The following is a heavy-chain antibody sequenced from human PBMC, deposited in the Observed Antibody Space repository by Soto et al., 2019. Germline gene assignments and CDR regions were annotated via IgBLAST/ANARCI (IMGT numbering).Heavy chain of an antibody. CDR3: ARAGGLVLDY. J-gene: IGHJ4*02. Sequence: QVQLVESGGGVVQPGRSLRLSCAASGFTFSSYGMHWVRQAPGKGLEWVAVISYDGSNKYYADSVEGRFTISRDNSKNTLYLQMNSLRAEDTAVYYCARAGGLVLDYWGQGTLVTVSS. CDR1: GFTFSSYG. D-gene: IGHD2-15*01. V-gene: IGHV3-30*03. CDR2: ISYDGSNK.